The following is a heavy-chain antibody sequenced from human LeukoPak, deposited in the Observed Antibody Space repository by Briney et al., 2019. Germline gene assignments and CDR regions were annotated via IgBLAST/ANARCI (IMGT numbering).Heavy chain of an antibody. Sequence: ASVKVSCKASGYTFTSYYMHWVRQAPGQGLEWMGIINPSGGSTSYAQKFQGRVTMTRDTSTSTVYMELSSLRSEDTAVYYCARVFKGYDFWSGYYPQPHYYFDYWGQGTLVTVSS. CDR1: GYTFTSYY. D-gene: IGHD3-3*01. J-gene: IGHJ4*02. CDR3: ARVFKGYDFWSGYYPQPHYYFDY. CDR2: INPSGGST. V-gene: IGHV1-46*01.